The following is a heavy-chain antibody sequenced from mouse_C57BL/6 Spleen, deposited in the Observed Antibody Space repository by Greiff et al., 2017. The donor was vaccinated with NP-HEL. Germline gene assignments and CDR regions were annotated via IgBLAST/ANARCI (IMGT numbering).Heavy chain of an antibody. Sequence: QVQLQQPGAELVMPGASVKLSCKASGYTFTSYWMHWVKQRPGQGLEWIGEIDPSDSYTNYNQKFKGKSTLTVDKSSSTAYMQLSSLTSEDSAVYYCARWGCYSNYGWYFDVWGTRTTVTVSS. CDR2: IDPSDSYT. V-gene: IGHV1-69*01. J-gene: IGHJ1*03. D-gene: IGHD2-5*01. CDR3: ARWGCYSNYGWYFDV. CDR1: GYTFTSYW.